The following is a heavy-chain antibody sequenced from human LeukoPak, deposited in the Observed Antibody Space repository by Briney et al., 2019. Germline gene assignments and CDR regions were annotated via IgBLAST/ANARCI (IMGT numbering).Heavy chain of an antibody. V-gene: IGHV3-23*01. J-gene: IGHJ6*02. CDR1: GFTFSSYA. CDR2: ISGSGGST. D-gene: IGHD1-1*01. Sequence: GGSLRLSCAASGFTFSSYAMSWVRQAPGKGLEWVSAISGSGGSTYYADSVKGRFTISRDNSKNTLYLQMNSLRAEDTAVYYCARVCANCPYYYYYGLDVWGQGTTVTVSS. CDR3: ARVCANCPYYYYYGLDV.